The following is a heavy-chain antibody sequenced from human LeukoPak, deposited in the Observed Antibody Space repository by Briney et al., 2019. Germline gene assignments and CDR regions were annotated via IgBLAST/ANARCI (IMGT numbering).Heavy chain of an antibody. CDR2: VSYGGNT. J-gene: IGHJ4*02. D-gene: IGHD3-22*01. V-gene: IGHV4-59*01. CDR1: GGSISTYY. Sequence: LETLSLTCTVSGGSISTYYWSWIRQPPGKGLEWIGSVSYGGNTKDNPSLKSRVTMSVDTSKNQVSLNLTSVTAADMAVYYCARDWYSSAWPIFDYWGQGTLVTASS. CDR3: ARDWYSSAWPIFDY.